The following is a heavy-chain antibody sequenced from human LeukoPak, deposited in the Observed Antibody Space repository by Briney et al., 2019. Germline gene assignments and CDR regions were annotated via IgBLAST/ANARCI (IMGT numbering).Heavy chain of an antibody. D-gene: IGHD6-13*01. Sequence: GGSLGPSCAASGFTFSDYYMSWIRQAPGKGLEWVSYIDISGTTIYYTHSVKGRFTISRDNAKNSLYLQMNSLRAEDTAFYYCARRKHSSGWSPNEYYFDYWGQGTLVTVSS. CDR3: ARRKHSSGWSPNEYYFDY. V-gene: IGHV3-11*01. CDR2: IDISGTTI. J-gene: IGHJ4*02. CDR1: GFTFSDYY.